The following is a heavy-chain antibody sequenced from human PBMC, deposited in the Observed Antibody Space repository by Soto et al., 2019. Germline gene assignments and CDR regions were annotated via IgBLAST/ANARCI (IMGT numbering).Heavy chain of an antibody. D-gene: IGHD2-15*01. V-gene: IGHV4-39*01. CDR2: MFYSGLT. Sequence: LSLTCSVSGYSVTSSDYYWAWIRQPPGKGLEWIGSMFYSGLTYYNPSLKSRVTLSVDTSKNQFSVRLNSVTAADTAVYYCAPLSVSLSGPYGIHVWGQGATVTVSS. CDR3: APLSVSLSGPYGIHV. CDR1: GYSVTSSDYY. J-gene: IGHJ6*02.